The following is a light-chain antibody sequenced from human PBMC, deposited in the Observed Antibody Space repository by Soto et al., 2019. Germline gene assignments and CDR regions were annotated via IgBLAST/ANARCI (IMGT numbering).Light chain of an antibody. CDR2: GAS. V-gene: IGKV3-20*01. Sequence: EIVLTQSPGTLSLSPGERATLSWRASQSVSSSYLAWYQQKPGQAPRPLIYGASSRAIGIPDRFSGSGSGTDFTFTISILEPEVFAVYYCQQYGSSPWTFGQGTKVDIK. CDR1: QSVSSSY. CDR3: QQYGSSPWT. J-gene: IGKJ1*01.